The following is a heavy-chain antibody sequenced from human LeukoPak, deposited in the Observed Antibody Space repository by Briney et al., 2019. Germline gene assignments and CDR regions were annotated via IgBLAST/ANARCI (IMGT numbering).Heavy chain of an antibody. Sequence: PGTPLRLSCVASGLTFRNYGFHWVRRAPGKGLEWVAFILVGGGTTKYYAESVKDRFTITRDDSRDTLYLKMNSLRAEDTAVYYCVVILVPGGVWHFDLWGRGTLVTVSS. CDR1: GLTFRNYG. J-gene: IGHJ2*01. CDR2: ILVGGGTTK. D-gene: IGHD2-2*01. CDR3: VVILVPGGVWHFDL. V-gene: IGHV3-33*03.